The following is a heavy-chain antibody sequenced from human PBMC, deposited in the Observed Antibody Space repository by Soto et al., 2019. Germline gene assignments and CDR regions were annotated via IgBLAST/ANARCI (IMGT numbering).Heavy chain of an antibody. CDR3: ARVSGSYYYGMDV. V-gene: IGHV4-4*02. J-gene: IGHJ6*02. D-gene: IGHD1-26*01. CDR2: IYHSGST. CDR1: GGSISSSNW. Sequence: SETLSLSCTVSGGSISSSNWWSWVRQPPGKGLEWIGEIYHSGSTNYNPSLKSRVTISVDKSKNQFSLKLSSVTAADTAVYYCARVSGSYYYGMDVWGQGTTVT.